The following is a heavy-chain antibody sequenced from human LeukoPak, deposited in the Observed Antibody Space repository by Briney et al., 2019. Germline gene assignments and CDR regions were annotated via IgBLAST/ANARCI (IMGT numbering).Heavy chain of an antibody. Sequence: TSETLSLTCAVYGGSFSGYYWSWIRQPPGKGLEWIGEINHSGSTNYNLSLKSRVTISVDTSKNQFSLKLSSVTAADTAVYYCARGFGIVLMVYAHNPYYMDVWGKGTTVTVSS. D-gene: IGHD2-8*01. CDR3: ARGFGIVLMVYAHNPYYMDV. CDR1: GGSFSGYY. V-gene: IGHV4-34*01. J-gene: IGHJ6*03. CDR2: INHSGST.